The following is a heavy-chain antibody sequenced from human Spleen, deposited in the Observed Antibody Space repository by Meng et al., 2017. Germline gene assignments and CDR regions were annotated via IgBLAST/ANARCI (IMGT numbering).Heavy chain of an antibody. J-gene: IGHJ4*02. CDR2: ISSGSAI. V-gene: IGHV3-48*03. Sequence: GESLKISCAASGFTFSSYEMNWVRQAPGKGLEWVAFISSGSAIYYTDSLKGRFTISRDNAKHSLPLQMDNLRAEDTAVYYCARSPIDQYDLSVLPLDYWGQGTLVTGYS. CDR3: ARSPIDQYDLSVLPLDY. D-gene: IGHD3-16*01. CDR1: GFTFSSYE.